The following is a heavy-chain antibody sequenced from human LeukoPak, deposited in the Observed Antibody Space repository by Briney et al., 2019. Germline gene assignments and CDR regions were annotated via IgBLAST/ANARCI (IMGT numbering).Heavy chain of an antibody. CDR1: GYSISISYY. Sequence: SETLSLTCAVSGYSISISYYWGWIRQPPGKGLEWIASIFHSGITYYNPSLKSRVTISVDTSKNQFSLKLSSVTAADTAVYYCARHPEYLPFDYWGQGTLVTVSS. J-gene: IGHJ4*02. CDR2: IFHSGIT. CDR3: ARHPEYLPFDY. D-gene: IGHD6-6*01. V-gene: IGHV4-38-2*01.